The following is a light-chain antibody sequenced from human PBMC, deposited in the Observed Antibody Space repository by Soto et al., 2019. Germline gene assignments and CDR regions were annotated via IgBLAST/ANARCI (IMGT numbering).Light chain of an antibody. CDR2: GAS. V-gene: IGKV3-20*01. CDR1: QSVSSSY. Sequence: EIVLTQSPGTLSLSPGERATLSCRASQSVSSSYLAWYQQKPGQAPRLLIYGASSRATGIPDRFSGGGSGTDFTLTSSRLEPEDFAVYYCQQYGSSPAFTFGGGTKVEIK. J-gene: IGKJ4*01. CDR3: QQYGSSPAFT.